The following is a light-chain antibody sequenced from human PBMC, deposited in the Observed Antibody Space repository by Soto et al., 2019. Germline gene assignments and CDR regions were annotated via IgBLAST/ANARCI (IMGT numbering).Light chain of an antibody. J-gene: IGKJ5*01. CDR1: QSVSSY. Sequence: EIVLTQPPATLSLSPGERATLSCRASQSVSSYLAWYQQKPGQAPRLLIYDASNRATGIPARFSGSGSGTDFTLTISSLEPEDFALYYCQQRSTWPTFGQGTRLEIK. CDR3: QQRSTWPT. CDR2: DAS. V-gene: IGKV3-11*01.